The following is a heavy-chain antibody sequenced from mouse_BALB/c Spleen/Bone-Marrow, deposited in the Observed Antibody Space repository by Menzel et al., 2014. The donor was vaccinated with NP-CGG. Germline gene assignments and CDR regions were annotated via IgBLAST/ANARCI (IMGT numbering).Heavy chain of an antibody. J-gene: IGHJ2*01. CDR1: GYSIASGYS. CDR3: VRNYVDSFDY. V-gene: IGHV3-1*02. Sequence: EVQGVESGPDLVKPSQSISFTCTVTGYSIASGYSCHWIRQFPGNKPEWMGYIHYSGSTNYNPSLKSRISVTRDTSKNQFFLQLNSVTTEDTATFYCVRNYVDSFDYWGQGTTLTVSS. D-gene: IGHD1-1*01. CDR2: IHYSGST.